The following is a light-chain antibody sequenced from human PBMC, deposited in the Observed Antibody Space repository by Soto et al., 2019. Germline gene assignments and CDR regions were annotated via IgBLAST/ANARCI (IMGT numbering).Light chain of an antibody. CDR1: QTFLYSSNIKNY. CDR2: WAS. J-gene: IGKJ2*01. V-gene: IGKV4-1*01. Sequence: DIVMIQSPDSLAVSLGERATINCKSSQTFLYSSNIKNYLAWYQQKPGQSPKLLIYWASTRDSGVPDQFSGSGSGTDFTLTITNLQTEDAAVYYCPQHYSIPYTFGQGTKLEIK. CDR3: PQHYSIPYT.